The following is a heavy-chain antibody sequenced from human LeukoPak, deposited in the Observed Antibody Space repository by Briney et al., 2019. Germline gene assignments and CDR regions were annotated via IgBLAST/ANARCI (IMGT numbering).Heavy chain of an antibody. CDR2: VYTSGST. CDR3: ARERAQRGVATTFDY. Sequence: SETLSLTCTVSGGSISSYYWSWIRQPAWKGLEWIGRVYTSGSTNYNPSLKSRVTMSVDTSKNQFSLKLSSVTAADTAVYYCARERAQRGVATTFDYWGQGTLVTVSS. D-gene: IGHD5-12*01. J-gene: IGHJ4*02. CDR1: GGSISSYY. V-gene: IGHV4-4*07.